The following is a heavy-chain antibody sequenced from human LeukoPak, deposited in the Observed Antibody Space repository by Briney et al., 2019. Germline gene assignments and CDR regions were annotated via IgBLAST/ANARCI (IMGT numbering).Heavy chain of an antibody. J-gene: IGHJ4*02. CDR3: ARDPSNTSGWSPYFDY. Sequence: ASVIVSCKASGYTYTNHGITWVRQAPGQGLELMGWISAYNRDTRYAQSFQGRDTLITESSTNTAYMELRSLTSDDTAVYYCARDPSNTSGWSPYFDYWGQGTLVTVSA. CDR1: GYTYTNHG. V-gene: IGHV1-18*04. CDR2: ISAYNRDT. D-gene: IGHD6-13*01.